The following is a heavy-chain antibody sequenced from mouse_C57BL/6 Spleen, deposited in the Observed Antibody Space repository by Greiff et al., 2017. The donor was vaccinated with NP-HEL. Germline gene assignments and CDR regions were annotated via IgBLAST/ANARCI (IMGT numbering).Heavy chain of an antibody. D-gene: IGHD1-1*01. CDR1: GFTFSDYG. CDR2: LSSGSSTI. CDR3: ARSYGSSYYFDY. Sequence: EVKLMESGGGLVKPGGSLTLSCAASGFTFSDYGMHWVRQAPEKGLEWVAYLSSGSSTIYYADTVKGRFTISRDNAKNTLFLQMTSLRSEDTAMYYCARSYGSSYYFDYWGQGTTLTVSS. V-gene: IGHV5-17*01. J-gene: IGHJ2*01.